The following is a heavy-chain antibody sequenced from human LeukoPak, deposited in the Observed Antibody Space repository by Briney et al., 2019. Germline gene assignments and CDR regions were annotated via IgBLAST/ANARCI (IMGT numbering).Heavy chain of an antibody. V-gene: IGHV3-23*01. J-gene: IGHJ3*02. CDR1: GFTFRFYA. CDR2: ISGDGSVS. Sequence: PGGSLRLSCAGSGFTFRFYAMTWVRQASGKGLEWVSGISGDGSVSKHADSVKGRFNISRDNSKNTLYLQLNGLRVEDTAIYYCAKAYSSSLYGDAFHIWGQGTMVTVSP. D-gene: IGHD6-13*01. CDR3: AKAYSSSLYGDAFHI.